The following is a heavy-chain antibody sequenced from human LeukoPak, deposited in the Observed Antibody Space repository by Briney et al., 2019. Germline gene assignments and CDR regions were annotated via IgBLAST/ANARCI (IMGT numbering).Heavy chain of an antibody. CDR2: ILPDGSQK. CDR1: AFTFDFYW. D-gene: IGHD2-2*01. Sequence: GGSLRLSCVASAFTFDFYWMTWVRQAPGKGLEWLANILPDGSQKYYVDSVKGRFTISRDNPKNSLYLQINNLRAEDTAVYYCGRLAHNAWYAIDFWGQGTQVTVSS. V-gene: IGHV3-7*01. J-gene: IGHJ4*02. CDR3: GRLAHNAWYAIDF.